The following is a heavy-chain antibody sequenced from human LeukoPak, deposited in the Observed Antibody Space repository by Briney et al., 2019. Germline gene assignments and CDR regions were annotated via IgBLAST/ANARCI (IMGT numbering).Heavy chain of an antibody. CDR2: VNLQGST. J-gene: IGHJ4*02. V-gene: IGHV4-4*02. CDR1: GGSVTNTNY. Sequence: SETLSLTCGVSGGSVTNTNYWTWVRQPPGKGLEWIGEVNLQGSTNYNPSLMGRVAISVDKSENHISLQLTSVTAADTAVYYCAREGGPYRPLDYSGQGTLVTVSS. CDR3: AREGGPYRPLDY.